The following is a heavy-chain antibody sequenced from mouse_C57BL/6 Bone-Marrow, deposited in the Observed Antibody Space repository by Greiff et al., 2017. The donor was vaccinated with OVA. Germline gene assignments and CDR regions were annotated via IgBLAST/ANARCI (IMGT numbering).Heavy chain of an antibody. CDR1: GFNIKDYY. Sequence: VHVKQSGAELVKPGASVKLSCTASGFNIKDYYMHWVKQRTEQGLEWIGRIDPEDGETKYASKFQGKATITADTSSNTAYLQLSSLTSEDTAVYYCARDGYFYYFDYWGQGTTLTVSS. CDR3: ARDGYFYYFDY. CDR2: IDPEDGET. D-gene: IGHD2-3*01. V-gene: IGHV14-2*01. J-gene: IGHJ2*01.